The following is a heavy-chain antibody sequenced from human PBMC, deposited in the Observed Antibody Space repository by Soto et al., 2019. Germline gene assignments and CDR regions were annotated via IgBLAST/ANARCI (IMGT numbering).Heavy chain of an antibody. CDR2: IYHSGST. CDR1: GGSVSSSSYY. J-gene: IGHJ5*02. Sequence: SETLSLTCTVSGGSVSSSSYYWGWIRQPPGKGLEWIGEIYHSGSTNYNPSLKSRVTISVDTSKNQFSLKLSSVTAADTAVYYCATTQLGTINWFDPWGQGTLVTVSS. CDR3: ATTQLGTINWFDP. V-gene: IGHV4-39*07. D-gene: IGHD6-13*01.